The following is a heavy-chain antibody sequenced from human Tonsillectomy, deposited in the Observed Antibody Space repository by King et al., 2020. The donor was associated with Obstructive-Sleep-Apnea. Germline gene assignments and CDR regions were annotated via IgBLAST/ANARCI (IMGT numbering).Heavy chain of an antibody. CDR1: GFTFSDDY. CDR2: IISSSRYT. V-gene: IGHV3-11*06. J-gene: IGHJ4*02. Sequence: VQLVESGGGLVKPGGSLRLSCASSGFTFSDDYMSWIRQAPGTGLEWVSYIISSSRYTTYADSVKGRVNISRDNAKTSPYLQMNSLRAEDTAVYYCARIGGYDFTYFDYWGQGTLVTVSS. CDR3: ARIGGYDFTYFDY. D-gene: IGHD5-12*01.